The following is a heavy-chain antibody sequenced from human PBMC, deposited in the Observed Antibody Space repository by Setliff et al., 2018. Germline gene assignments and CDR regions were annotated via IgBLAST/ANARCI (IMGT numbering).Heavy chain of an antibody. CDR1: GGSISSYY. D-gene: IGHD1-26*01. V-gene: IGHV4-59*01. CDR2: IYYSGST. Sequence: PSETLSLTCTVSGGSISSYYWSWIRQPPGKGLEWIGYIYYSGSTNYNPSLKSRVTISVDTSKNQFSLKLSSVTAADTAVYYCARDYRAFYGMDVWGQGTTVTVSS. CDR3: ARDYRAFYGMDV. J-gene: IGHJ6*02.